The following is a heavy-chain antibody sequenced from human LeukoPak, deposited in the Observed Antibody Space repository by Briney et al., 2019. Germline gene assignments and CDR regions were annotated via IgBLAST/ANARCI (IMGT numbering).Heavy chain of an antibody. Sequence: PSETLSLTCTVSGGSISSTSYYWGWIRQPPGKGLECIGSIFYSGRTYYNPSLKSRVTISVDTSKNQFSLKLSSVTAADTAVYYCAMIKYSGPVDYWGQGTLVTVSS. J-gene: IGHJ4*02. CDR2: IFYSGRT. CDR3: AMIKYSGPVDY. D-gene: IGHD5-12*01. CDR1: GGSISSTSYY. V-gene: IGHV4-39*07.